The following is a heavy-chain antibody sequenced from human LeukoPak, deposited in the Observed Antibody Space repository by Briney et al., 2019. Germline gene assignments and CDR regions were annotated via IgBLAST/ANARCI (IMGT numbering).Heavy chain of an antibody. CDR1: GGSISSDY. J-gene: IGHJ4*02. D-gene: IGHD6-13*01. Sequence: PSETLSLTCTVSGGSISSDYWSWIRQPPGKGLEWIGYIYYSGSTNYNPSLKSRVTISVDTSKNQFSLKLSSVTAADTAVYYCARGTYSSSWSGRGYFDYWGQGTLVTVSS. V-gene: IGHV4-59*01. CDR3: ARGTYSSSWSGRGYFDY. CDR2: IYYSGST.